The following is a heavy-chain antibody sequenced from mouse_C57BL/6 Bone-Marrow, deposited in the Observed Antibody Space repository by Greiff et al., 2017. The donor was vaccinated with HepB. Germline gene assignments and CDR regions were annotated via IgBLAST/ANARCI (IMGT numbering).Heavy chain of an antibody. CDR1: GYTFTSYW. D-gene: IGHD2-4*01. CDR2: IYPGSGST. Sequence: QVQLKQPGAELVKPGASVKMSCKASGYTFTSYWITWVKQRPGQGLEWIGDIYPGSGSTNYNEKFKSKATLTVDTSSSTAYMQLSSLTSEDSAVYYCARARGDYDRAWFAYWGQGTLVTVSA. CDR3: ARARGDYDRAWFAY. J-gene: IGHJ3*01. V-gene: IGHV1-55*01.